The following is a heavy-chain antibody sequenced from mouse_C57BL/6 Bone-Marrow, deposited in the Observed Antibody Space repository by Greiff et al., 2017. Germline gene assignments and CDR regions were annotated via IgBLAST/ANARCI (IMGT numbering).Heavy chain of an antibody. V-gene: IGHV3-1*01. CDR2: ISYSGST. J-gene: IGHJ2*01. CDR3: ARGGLLRFVFDY. CDR1: GYSITSGYD. Sequence: EVQLQESGPGMVKPSQSLSLTCTVTGYSITSGYDWHWIRHFPGNKLEWMGYISYSGSTNSNPSLKSRISITHDTSKNHFFLKLNSVTTEDTATYYCARGGLLRFVFDYWGQGTTLTVSS. D-gene: IGHD1-1*01.